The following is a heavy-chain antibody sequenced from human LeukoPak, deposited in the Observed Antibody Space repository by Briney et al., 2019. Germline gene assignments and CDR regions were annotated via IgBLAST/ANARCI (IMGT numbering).Heavy chain of an antibody. D-gene: IGHD3/OR15-3a*01. J-gene: IGHJ3*02. CDR1: GGSISSSSYY. Sequence: SSETLSLTCTVSGGSISSSSYYWGWMCQPPGKGLEWIGSIYYSGSTYYNPSLKSRVTISVDTSKNQFSLKLSSVTAADTAVYYCARRGMIFGGDAFDIWGQGTMVTVSS. CDR3: ARRGMIFGGDAFDI. CDR2: IYYSGST. V-gene: IGHV4-39*01.